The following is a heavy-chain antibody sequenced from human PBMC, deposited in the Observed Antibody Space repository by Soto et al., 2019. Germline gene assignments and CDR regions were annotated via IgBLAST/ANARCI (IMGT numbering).Heavy chain of an antibody. CDR1: GFTFSSDW. J-gene: IGHJ3*02. CDR2: IKQDGSEK. D-gene: IGHD3-10*01. CDR3: ARDLRLRGVPRLDAFDI. V-gene: IGHV3-7*01. Sequence: EVQLVESGGGLVQPGGSLRLSCAASGFTFSSDWMSWVRQAPGKGLEWVANIKQDGSEKYYVDSVKGRFTISRDNAKNSLYLQMNSLRAEDTAVYYCARDLRLRGVPRLDAFDIWGQGTMVTVSS.